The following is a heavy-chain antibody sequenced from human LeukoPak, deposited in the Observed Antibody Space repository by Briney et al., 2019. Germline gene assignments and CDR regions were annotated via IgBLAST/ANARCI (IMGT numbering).Heavy chain of an antibody. CDR2: IIPIFGTA. Sequence: SVKVSCKASGYTFTGYYMHWVRQAPGQGLEWMGGIIPIFGTANYAQKSQGRVTITADESTSTAYMELSSLRSEDTAVYYCARSRGADSPDYWGQGTLVTVSS. D-gene: IGHD2-15*01. V-gene: IGHV1-69*13. J-gene: IGHJ4*02. CDR1: GYTFTGYY. CDR3: ARSRGADSPDY.